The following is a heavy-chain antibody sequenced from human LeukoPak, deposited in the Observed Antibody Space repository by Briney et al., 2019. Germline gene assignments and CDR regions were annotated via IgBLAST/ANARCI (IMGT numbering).Heavy chain of an antibody. V-gene: IGHV4-59*01. CDR1: GGSISSYY. CDR2: IYYSGST. Sequence: PSETLSLTCTVSGGSISSYYWSWIRQPPGKGLEWIGYIYYSGSTNYNPSLKSRVTISVDTSKNQFSLKLSSVTAADTALYYCAKDNAPNDYGDYGNYMDVWGKGTTVTISS. J-gene: IGHJ6*03. CDR3: AKDNAPNDYGDYGNYMDV. D-gene: IGHD4-17*01.